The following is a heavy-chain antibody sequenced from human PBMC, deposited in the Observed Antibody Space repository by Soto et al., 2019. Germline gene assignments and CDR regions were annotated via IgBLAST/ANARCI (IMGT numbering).Heavy chain of an antibody. Sequence: QVQLQESGPGLVKPSETLSLTCTVSGDSIIPYYWSWIRQPPGKGLEWIGYIYFNGSTNYNPSLKSRVTISVDTSKNQFSLKLSSVTATDTVVYYCARGRVGELFQPYYFDYWGQGTLVPVSS. D-gene: IGHD3-10*01. CDR2: IYFNGST. V-gene: IGHV4-59*08. CDR3: ARGRVGELFQPYYFDY. CDR1: GDSIIPYY. J-gene: IGHJ4*02.